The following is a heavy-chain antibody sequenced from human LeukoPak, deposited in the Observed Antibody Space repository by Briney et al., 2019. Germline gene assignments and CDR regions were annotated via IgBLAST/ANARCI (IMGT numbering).Heavy chain of an antibody. CDR2: IYPSGST. D-gene: IGHD4/OR15-4a*01. Sequence: SETLSLTCTVSGGSISGYYWSWIRQPAGKGLEWIGRIYPSGSTNYNPSLKSRVTMSVDTSKNQFSLRLSSVAAADTAVYYCARGSPGVAALTFDYWGQGTLVTVSS. CDR1: GGSISGYY. CDR3: ARGSPGVAALTFDY. V-gene: IGHV4-4*07. J-gene: IGHJ4*02.